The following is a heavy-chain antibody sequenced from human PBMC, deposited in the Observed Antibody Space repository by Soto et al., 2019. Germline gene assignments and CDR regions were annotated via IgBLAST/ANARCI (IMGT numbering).Heavy chain of an antibody. CDR2: INIVNGNT. D-gene: IGHD4-17*01. Sequence: ASVKVSCKASGYTFINYPLHWVRQAPGQRLEWMGWINIVNGNTKYLDKLQGSVTMTRDTSASTVYMELSSLRSEDSALYFCARGIHGDYGEGAYWGQ. CDR3: ARGIHGDYGEGAY. J-gene: IGHJ4*01. CDR1: GYTFINYP. V-gene: IGHV1-3*04.